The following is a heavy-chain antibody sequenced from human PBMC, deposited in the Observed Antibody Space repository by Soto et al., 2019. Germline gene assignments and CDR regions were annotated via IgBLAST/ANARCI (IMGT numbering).Heavy chain of an antibody. V-gene: IGHV4-61*08. CDR3: ARVPIDTYMIYWSDP. CDR2: IYFSGRT. Sequence: SETLSLTCTVSGDSVSSGDYYWTWIRHPPGKGLEWVGHIYFSGRTNYIPSLESRVTISLDTSKNQFSLKLTSVTAADTAVYYCARVPIDTYMIYWSDPWGQGTLVTVSS. J-gene: IGHJ5*02. CDR1: GDSVSSGDYY. D-gene: IGHD3-16*01.